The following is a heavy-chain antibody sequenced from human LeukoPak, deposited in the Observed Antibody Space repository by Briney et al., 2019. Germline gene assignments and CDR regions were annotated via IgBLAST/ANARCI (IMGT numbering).Heavy chain of an antibody. J-gene: IGHJ5*02. CDR3: ARPAVAGTGWFDP. CDR1: GFTFSSYG. CDR2: IRYDGSNK. Sequence: GGSLRLSCAASGFTFSSYGMHWVRQAPGKGLEWVAFIRYDGSNKYYADSVKGRFTISRDNSKNTLYLQMNSLRAEDTAVYYCARPAVAGTGWFDPWGQGTLVTVSS. D-gene: IGHD6-19*01. V-gene: IGHV3-30*02.